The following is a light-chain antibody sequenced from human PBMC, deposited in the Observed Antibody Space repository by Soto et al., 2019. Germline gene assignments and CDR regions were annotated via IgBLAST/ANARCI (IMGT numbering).Light chain of an antibody. V-gene: IGLV2-8*01. J-gene: IGLJ1*01. CDR1: SSDVGGYNY. CDR2: EVS. Sequence: SVLTQPPSASGSPGQSVTISCTGTSSDVGGYNYVSWYQQHPGKAPKLMIYEVSKRPSGVPDRFSGSKSGNTASLTVTGLQAEDEADYYCCSYAGSNNFVFGTGTKVTVL. CDR3: CSYAGSNNFV.